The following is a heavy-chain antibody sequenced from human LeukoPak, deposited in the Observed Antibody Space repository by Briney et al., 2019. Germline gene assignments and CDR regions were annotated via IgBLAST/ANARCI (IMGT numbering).Heavy chain of an antibody. CDR3: ARDRLYYGSGSPYPYYYGMDV. CDR2: IYGGGST. Sequence: GGSLRLSCAASGFTVSSNYMSWVRQAPGKGLEWVSVIYGGGSTYYADTVKGRFTISRHNSKNTLYLQMNSLRAEDTAVYYCARDRLYYGSGSPYPYYYGMDVWGQGTTVTVSS. V-gene: IGHV3-53*04. J-gene: IGHJ6*02. CDR1: GFTVSSNY. D-gene: IGHD3-10*01.